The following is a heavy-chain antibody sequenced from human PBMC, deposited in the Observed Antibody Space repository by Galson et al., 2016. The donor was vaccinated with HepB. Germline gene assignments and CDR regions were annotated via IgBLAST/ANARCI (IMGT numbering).Heavy chain of an antibody. V-gene: IGHV3-30*04. Sequence: SLRLSCAASGFTFSIYAIHWVRQAPGKGLEWVALISYDGSIKYYSASVKGRFTISRDNSKNTLYLQMNSLRVEDTAVYYCARDSPTASNSYFDYWGQGTLVTVSS. CDR1: GFTFSIYA. CDR3: ARDSPTASNSYFDY. J-gene: IGHJ4*02. D-gene: IGHD5-18*01. CDR2: ISYDGSIK.